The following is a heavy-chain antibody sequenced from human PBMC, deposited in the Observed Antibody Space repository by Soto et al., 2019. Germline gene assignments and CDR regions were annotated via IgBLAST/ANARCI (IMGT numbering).Heavy chain of an antibody. J-gene: IGHJ6*02. CDR2: IIPILGIA. Sequence: QVQLVQSGAEVKKPGSSVKVSCKASGGTFSSYTISWVRQAPGQGLEWMGRIIPILGIANYAQKFQGRVTITADKSTSXAYMELSSLRSEDTAVYYCARDSGYGGYYYYGMDVWGQGTTVTVSS. D-gene: IGHD4-17*01. CDR3: ARDSGYGGYYYYGMDV. V-gene: IGHV1-69*08. CDR1: GGTFSSYT.